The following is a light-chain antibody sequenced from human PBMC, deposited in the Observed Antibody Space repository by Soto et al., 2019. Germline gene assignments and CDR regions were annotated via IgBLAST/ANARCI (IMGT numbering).Light chain of an antibody. J-gene: IGKJ1*01. CDR2: DAS. V-gene: IGKV3-20*01. CDR1: QSVSGAY. CDR3: QQYGNSPRT. Sequence: EIVLTQSPGTLSLSPGERATLSCRSSQSVSGAYLAWYQQKPGQAPRLLIYDASSRATGIPDRFSGSGSGTDFTLTISRLEPEDFAVFFCQQYGNSPRTLGQGTKVDIK.